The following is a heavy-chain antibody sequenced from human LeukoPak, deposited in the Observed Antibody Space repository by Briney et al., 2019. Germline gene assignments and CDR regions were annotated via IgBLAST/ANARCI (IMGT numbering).Heavy chain of an antibody. Sequence: GGSLRLSCAASGFTFSTYAMHWVRQAPGKGLEWVAVISYDGSNKYYADSVKGRFTISRDNSKNTLYLQMNSLRAEDTAVYYCATSRLRFLGLHYYYGMDVWGQGTTVTVSS. D-gene: IGHD3-3*01. J-gene: IGHJ6*02. CDR2: ISYDGSNK. CDR1: GFTFSTYA. CDR3: ATSRLRFLGLHYYYGMDV. V-gene: IGHV3-30*04.